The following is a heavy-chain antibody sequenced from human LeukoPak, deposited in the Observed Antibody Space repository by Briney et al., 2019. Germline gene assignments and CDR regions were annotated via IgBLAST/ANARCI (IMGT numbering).Heavy chain of an antibody. V-gene: IGHV4-39*01. CDR1: GGSISSSSYY. J-gene: IGHJ3*02. CDR2: IYYSGST. CDR3: ARPPPPRYCSSTSCYTPDGAFDI. D-gene: IGHD2-2*02. Sequence: PSETLSLTCTVSGGSISSSSYYWGWIRQPPGKGLEWIGSIYYSGSTYYNPSLKSRVTISVDTSKNQFSLKLSSVTAADTAVYYCARPPPPRYCSSTSCYTPDGAFDIWGQGTMVTVSS.